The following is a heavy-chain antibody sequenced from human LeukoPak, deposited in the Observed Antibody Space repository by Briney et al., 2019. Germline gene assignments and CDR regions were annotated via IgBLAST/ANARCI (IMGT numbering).Heavy chain of an antibody. CDR2: IIPIFGTA. CDR1: GGTFSSYA. Sequence: SVKVSCKASGGTFSSYAISRVRQAPGRGLEWMGGIIPIFGTANYAQKFQGRVTITADESTSTAYMELSSLRSEDTAAYYCARDHVDTAMVRAQGYFDYWGQGTLVTVSS. CDR3: ARDHVDTAMVRAQGYFDY. V-gene: IGHV1-69*13. D-gene: IGHD5-18*01. J-gene: IGHJ4*02.